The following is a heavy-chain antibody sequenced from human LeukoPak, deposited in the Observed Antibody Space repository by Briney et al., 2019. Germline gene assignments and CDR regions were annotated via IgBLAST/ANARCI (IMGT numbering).Heavy chain of an antibody. CDR1: GFTFSSYA. CDR2: ISGSGGST. D-gene: IGHD5-12*01. J-gene: IGHJ4*02. V-gene: IGHV3-23*01. CDR3: AKDPNSGYDRLPSDY. Sequence: PGGSLRLSCAASGFTFSSYAMSWVRQAPGKGLEWVSAISGSGGSTYYADSVKGRFTISRDNSQNTLYLQMNSLRAEDTAMYYCAKDPNSGYDRLPSDYWGQGTLVTVSS.